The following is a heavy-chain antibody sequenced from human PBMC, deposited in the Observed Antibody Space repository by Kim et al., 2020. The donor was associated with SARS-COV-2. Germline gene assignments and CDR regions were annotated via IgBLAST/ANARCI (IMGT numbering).Heavy chain of an antibody. CDR2: ISWNSGSM. CDR1: GFTFDDYA. D-gene: IGHD6-19*01. Sequence: GGSLRLSCAASGFTFDDYAMHWVRQAPGKGLEWVLGISWNSGSMGYADSVKGRFTISRDNAKNSLYLQMNSLRAEDTALYYFAKATRGSSGWYTFDYLVQGTLVTVSS. J-gene: IGHJ4*02. CDR3: AKATRGSSGWYTFDY. V-gene: IGHV3-9*01.